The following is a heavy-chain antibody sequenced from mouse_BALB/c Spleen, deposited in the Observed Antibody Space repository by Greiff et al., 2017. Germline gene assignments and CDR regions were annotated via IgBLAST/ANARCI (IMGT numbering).Heavy chain of an antibody. V-gene: IGHV5-17*02. D-gene: IGHD2-3*01. Sequence: DVKLVESGGGLVQPGGSRKLSCAASGFTFSSFGMHWVRQAPEKGLEWVAYISSGSSTIYYADTVKGRFTISRDNPKNTLFLQMTSLRSEDTAMYYCARGDDGYSWFAYWGQGTLVTVSA. CDR1: GFTFSSFG. CDR3: ARGDDGYSWFAY. J-gene: IGHJ3*01. CDR2: ISSGSSTI.